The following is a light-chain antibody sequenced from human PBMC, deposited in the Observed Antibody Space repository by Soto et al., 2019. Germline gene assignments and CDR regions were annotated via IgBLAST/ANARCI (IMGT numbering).Light chain of an antibody. Sequence: QPVLTQPPSVSGAPGQRVTISCTGSSSNIGAGYNVHWYQQLPGTAPKLLIYGNNNRPSGVPDRFSGSKSGTSASLAITGLQAEDEAHYYCQSYDSSLSGVVFGGGTKLTVL. CDR3: QSYDSSLSGVV. CDR2: GNN. CDR1: SSNIGAGYN. V-gene: IGLV1-40*01. J-gene: IGLJ2*01.